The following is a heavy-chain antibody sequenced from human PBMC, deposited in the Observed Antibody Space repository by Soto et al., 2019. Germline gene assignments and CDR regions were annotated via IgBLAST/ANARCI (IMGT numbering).Heavy chain of an antibody. V-gene: IGHV1-18*01. J-gene: IGHJ6*02. CDR3: ARDLRFGEFRDYYYYGMDV. CDR2: ISAYNGNT. Sequence: ASVKVSCKASGYTFTSYGISWVRQAPGQGLEWMGWISAYNGNTNYAQKLQGRVTMTTDTSTSTAYMELRSLRSDDTAVYYCARDLRFGEFRDYYYYGMDVWGQGTTVTVSS. D-gene: IGHD3-10*01. CDR1: GYTFTSYG.